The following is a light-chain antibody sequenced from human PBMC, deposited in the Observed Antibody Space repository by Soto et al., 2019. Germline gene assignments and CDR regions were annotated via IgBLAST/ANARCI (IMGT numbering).Light chain of an antibody. V-gene: IGKV1-12*01. Sequence: LSPYAFSDIGGDRVNFTCLASQNISAWLAWYQQKPGEAPKLLIYAASSLQTGVPSRFSGSGSGTDFTLTIRSLRPEDFATYYCQQASSCLRRFGP. CDR1: QNISAW. CDR3: QQASSCLRR. J-gene: IGKJ3*01. CDR2: AAS.